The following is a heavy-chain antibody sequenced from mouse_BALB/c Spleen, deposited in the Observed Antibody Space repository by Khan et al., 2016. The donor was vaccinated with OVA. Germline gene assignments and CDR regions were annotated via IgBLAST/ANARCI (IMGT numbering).Heavy chain of an antibody. Sequence: QVQLKVSGPGLVAPSQTLSITCTVSGFSLSNYGVHWVRQPPGKGLEWLGVIWAGGSTNHNSALMSRLSISKDDSKSQVFLKMNSLQTDDTAMYSCARDVDNGAGVAYWGQGTLVTVSA. CDR2: IWAGGST. J-gene: IGHJ3*01. CDR3: ARDVDNGAGVAY. V-gene: IGHV2-9*02. D-gene: IGHD1-3*01. CDR1: GFSLSNYG.